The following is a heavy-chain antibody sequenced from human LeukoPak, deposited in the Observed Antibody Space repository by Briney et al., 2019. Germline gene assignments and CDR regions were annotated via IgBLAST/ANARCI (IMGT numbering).Heavy chain of an antibody. CDR3: ATLSVVANGNWFDP. V-gene: IGHV1-24*01. Sequence: ASVQDSCKVSGYTLTELSMHGVRPAPGKGLEWVGGFDPEDGETIYAQKSQGTVTRTEDTSTDTAYMELSSLRSGDTAVYYCATLSVVANGNWFDPWGQGTLVTVSS. CDR2: FDPEDGET. J-gene: IGHJ5*02. CDR1: GYTLTELS. D-gene: IGHD5-12*01.